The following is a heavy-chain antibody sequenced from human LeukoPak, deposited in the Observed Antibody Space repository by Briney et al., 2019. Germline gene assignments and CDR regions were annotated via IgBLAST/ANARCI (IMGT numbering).Heavy chain of an antibody. V-gene: IGHV3-11*04. Sequence: PGGSLRLSCAASGFTFNDYYMSWIRQAPGKGLEWISYIGSSGGSINYADSVKGRFTISRDNAKNSLSLQMYSLRAEDTAVYYCVRGRTSGSSWPFDYWGQGTLVTVSS. CDR1: GFTFNDYY. J-gene: IGHJ4*02. CDR3: VRGRTSGSSWPFDY. CDR2: IGSSGGSI. D-gene: IGHD6-13*01.